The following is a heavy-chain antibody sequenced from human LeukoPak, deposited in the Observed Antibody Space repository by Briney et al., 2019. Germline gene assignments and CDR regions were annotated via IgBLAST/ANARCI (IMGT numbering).Heavy chain of an antibody. CDR2: ISGTGGTI. CDR1: GFTFSNYA. J-gene: IGHJ4*02. V-gene: IGHV3-23*01. Sequence: GGSLRLSCAASGFTFSNYAMSWVRQAPGKGLEWVSGISGTGGTIHYADSVKGRFTISRDNSKSTLYLQMNSLRAEDTAVYYCAKDRARTTATTFDYWGQGTLVTVPS. D-gene: IGHD4-17*01. CDR3: AKDRARTTATTFDY.